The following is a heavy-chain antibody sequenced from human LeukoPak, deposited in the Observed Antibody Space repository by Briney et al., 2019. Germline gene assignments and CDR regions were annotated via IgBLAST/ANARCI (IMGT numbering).Heavy chain of an antibody. CDR2: INSDGINT. V-gene: IGHV3-74*01. J-gene: IGHJ3*02. Sequence: GGSLRLSCAASGFTFSNYWMHWVRQAPGKGLVWVSRINSDGINTSYADSVKGRFTISRDNAKNTLNLQMNSLRAEDTAVYYCARVGGVTTDAFDIWGQGTMVTVSS. D-gene: IGHD4-11*01. CDR1: GFTFSNYW. CDR3: ARVGGVTTDAFDI.